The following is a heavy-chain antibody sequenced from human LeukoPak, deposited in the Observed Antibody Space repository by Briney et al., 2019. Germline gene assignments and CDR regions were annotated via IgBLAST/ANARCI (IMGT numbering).Heavy chain of an antibody. CDR3: ARDGSSGWYFYYYYMDV. CDR1: GYTFTGYY. D-gene: IGHD6-19*01. J-gene: IGHJ6*03. Sequence: ASVTVSCKASGYTFTGYYMHWVRQAPGQGLEWMGWINPNSGGTNYAQKFQGRVTMTRDTSISTAYMELSRLRSDDTAVYYCARDGSSGWYFYYYYMDVWGKGTTVTISS. CDR2: INPNSGGT. V-gene: IGHV1-2*02.